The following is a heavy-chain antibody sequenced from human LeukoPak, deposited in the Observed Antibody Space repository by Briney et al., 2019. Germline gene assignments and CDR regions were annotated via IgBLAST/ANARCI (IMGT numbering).Heavy chain of an antibody. V-gene: IGHV3-21*01. CDR3: ARAIAAPGTAYYFDY. CDR1: GFTFSSYS. CDR2: IDSSNSYI. D-gene: IGHD6-13*01. J-gene: IGHJ4*02. Sequence: GGSLRLSCAASGFTFSSYSINWVRQAPGKGLEWVSSIDSSNSYIYYADSVEGRFTISRDNAKNSLYLQMNSLRAEDTAVYYCARAIAAPGTAYYFDYWGQGTLVTVPS.